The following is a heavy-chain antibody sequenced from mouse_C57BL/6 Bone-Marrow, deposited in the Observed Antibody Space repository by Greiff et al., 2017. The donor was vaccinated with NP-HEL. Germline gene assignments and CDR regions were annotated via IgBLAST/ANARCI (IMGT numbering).Heavy chain of an antibody. J-gene: IGHJ1*03. CDR1: GFSFNTYA. V-gene: IGHV10-1*01. CDR3: VRHDYDYDYWYFDV. Sequence: EVQVVESGGGLVQPKGSLKLSCAASGFSFNTYAMNWVRQSPGKGLEWVARIRSKSNNYATYYADSVKDRFTISRDDSESMLYLQMNNLKTEDTAMYYCVRHDYDYDYWYFDVWGTGTTVTVSS. D-gene: IGHD2-4*01. CDR2: IRSKSNNYAT.